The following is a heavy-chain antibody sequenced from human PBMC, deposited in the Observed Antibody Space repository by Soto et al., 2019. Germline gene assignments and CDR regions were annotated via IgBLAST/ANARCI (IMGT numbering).Heavy chain of an antibody. CDR1: GYTLSIYW. J-gene: IGHJ4*02. Sequence: ESLNISCQVSGYTLSIYWIGWARQMPGKGLEWRGLIYPSDSDTRYSPSFQGQVTISADQSINAAYLQWDSLKASDTAIYYCARPDTTVGDHFDILGQGTTVTASS. CDR2: IYPSDSDT. D-gene: IGHD4-17*01. V-gene: IGHV5-51*01. CDR3: ARPDTTVGDHFDI.